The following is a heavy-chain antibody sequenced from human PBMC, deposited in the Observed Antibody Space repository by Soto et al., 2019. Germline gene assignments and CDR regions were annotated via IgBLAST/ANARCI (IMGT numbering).Heavy chain of an antibody. CDR2: IYYSGST. Sequence: QLQLQESGPGLVKPSETLSLTCTVSGGSISSSSYYWGWIRQPPGKGLEWIGSIYYSGSTYYNPTLKSLVTISVDTSKNQFSLKLSSVTAADTAVYYCARHTPAISISDHWGQGTLVTVSS. CDR1: GGSISSSSYY. D-gene: IGHD2-15*01. V-gene: IGHV4-39*01. J-gene: IGHJ4*02. CDR3: ARHTPAISISDH.